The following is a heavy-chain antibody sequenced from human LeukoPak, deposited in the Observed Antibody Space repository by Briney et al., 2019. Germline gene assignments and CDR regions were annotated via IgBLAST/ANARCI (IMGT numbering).Heavy chain of an antibody. J-gene: IGHJ4*02. CDR1: GGSISSYY. CDR3: ARSVVVTAYFDY. D-gene: IGHD2-21*02. CDR2: IYYSGGT. V-gene: IGHV4-59*01. Sequence: SETLSLTCTVSGGSISSYYWSWIRQPPGKGLEWIGYIYYSGGTNYNPSPKSRVTISVDTSKNQFYLKLSSVTAADTAVYYCARSVVVTAYFDYWGQGTLVTVSS.